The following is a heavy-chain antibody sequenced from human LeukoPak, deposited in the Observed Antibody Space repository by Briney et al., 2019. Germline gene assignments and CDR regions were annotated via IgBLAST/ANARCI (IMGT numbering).Heavy chain of an antibody. Sequence: GGSLRLSCAASGFTVSSNYMSWVRQAPGTGLEWVSVIYSGGSTYYADSVKGRFTISRDNSKNTLYLQMNSLRAEDTAVYYFARAKSSSWSDYWGQGTLVTVSS. J-gene: IGHJ4*02. CDR2: IYSGGST. V-gene: IGHV3-53*01. CDR3: ARAKSSSWSDY. CDR1: GFTVSSNY. D-gene: IGHD6-13*01.